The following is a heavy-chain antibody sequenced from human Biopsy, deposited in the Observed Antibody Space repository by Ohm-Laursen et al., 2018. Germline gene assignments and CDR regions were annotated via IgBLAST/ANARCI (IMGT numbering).Heavy chain of an antibody. J-gene: IGHJ1*01. CDR2: ISHTGYT. CDR3: ARGSNEYGGPYFPH. D-gene: IGHD4-23*01. Sequence: PGTLSLTCTVSGGSFTGHYWTWIRQPPGKGLEWIGHISHTGYTSYKSSLKSRVTISLDTSRKHFSLRLTSLAAADTAVYYCARGSNEYGGPYFPHWGQGTLVTVSS. CDR1: GGSFTGHY. V-gene: IGHV4-59*11.